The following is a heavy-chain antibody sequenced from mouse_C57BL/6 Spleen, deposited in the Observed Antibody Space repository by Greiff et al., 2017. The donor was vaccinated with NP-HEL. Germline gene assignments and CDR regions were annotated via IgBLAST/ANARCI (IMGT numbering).Heavy chain of an antibody. CDR3: AIYYDAMDY. J-gene: IGHJ4*01. V-gene: IGHV1-50*01. Sequence: QVQLQQPGAELVKPGASVKLSCKASGYTFTSYWMQWVNQRPGQGLEWIGEIDPSDSYTNYNQKFKGKATLTVDTSSSTAYMQLSSLTSEDSAVYYCAIYYDAMDYWGQGTSVTVSS. D-gene: IGHD2-1*01. CDR2: IDPSDSYT. CDR1: GYTFTSYW.